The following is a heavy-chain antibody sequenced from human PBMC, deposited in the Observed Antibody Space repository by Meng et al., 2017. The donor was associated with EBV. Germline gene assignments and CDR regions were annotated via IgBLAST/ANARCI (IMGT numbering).Heavy chain of an antibody. CDR2: IRSQVDGRTA. J-gene: IGHJ4*02. Sequence: VQLVESWGGLLKPGEPLKLSCAASEFTFTSAWMNWVRQAPGKGLEWVGRIRSQVDGRTADYSAPVKGRFTISRDDSKHTLYLQMNSLKIEDSAVYYCTTDEGGSRFWGQGTLVTVSS. D-gene: IGHD1-26*01. V-gene: IGHV3-15*01. CDR1: EFTFTSAW. CDR3: TTDEGGSRF.